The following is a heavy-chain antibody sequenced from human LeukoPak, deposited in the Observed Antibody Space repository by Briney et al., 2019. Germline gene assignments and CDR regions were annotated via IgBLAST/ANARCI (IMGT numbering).Heavy chain of an antibody. D-gene: IGHD1-1*01. Sequence: PGGSLRLSCAASGFTFSSHSMNWVRQAPGKGLEWVSYISSGGTTIYYADSVKGRFTISRDNAKNSLYLQMNSLRAEDTAVYYCARESSGWNENYWGQGNLVTVSS. CDR3: ARESSGWNENY. CDR2: ISSGGTTI. J-gene: IGHJ4*02. V-gene: IGHV3-48*01. CDR1: GFTFSSHS.